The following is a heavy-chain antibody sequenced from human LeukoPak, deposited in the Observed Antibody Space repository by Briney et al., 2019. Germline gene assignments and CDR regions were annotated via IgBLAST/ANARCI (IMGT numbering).Heavy chain of an antibody. CDR3: AKGLRDYGDPFDY. J-gene: IGHJ4*02. V-gene: IGHV3-30*18. CDR1: GFTFSSYG. CDR2: ISYDGSNK. Sequence: GGSLRLSCAASGFTFSSYGMHWVRQAPGKGLEWVAVISYDGSNKYYADSVKGRFTISRDNSKNTLYLQMNSLRAEDTAVYYCAKGLRDYGDPFDYWGQGTLVTVSS. D-gene: IGHD4-17*01.